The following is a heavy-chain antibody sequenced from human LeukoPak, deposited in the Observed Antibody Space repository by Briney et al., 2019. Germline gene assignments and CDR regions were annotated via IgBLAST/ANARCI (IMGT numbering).Heavy chain of an antibody. Sequence: PSETLSLTCAVYGGSFSGYYWSWLRQPPGKGLEWFGKINHSGSTNYNPSLKSRVTISVDTSKNQFSLMLSSVTAADTAVYYCARGTMVRGVYDYWGQGTLVTVSS. CDR2: INHSGST. CDR3: ARGTMVRGVYDY. J-gene: IGHJ4*02. V-gene: IGHV4-34*01. D-gene: IGHD3-10*01. CDR1: GGSFSGYY.